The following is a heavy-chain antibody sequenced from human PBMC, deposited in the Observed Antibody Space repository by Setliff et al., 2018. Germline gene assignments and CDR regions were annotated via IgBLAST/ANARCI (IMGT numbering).Heavy chain of an antibody. CDR2: IKRKTDGETT. V-gene: IGHV3-15*01. D-gene: IGHD3-10*01. Sequence: NPGGSLRLSCAASGFTFSNAWMSWVRQAPGKGLEWVGQIKRKTDGETTDYAAPVKGRFIISRDDSKRTLYLQMNSLKNEDTALYYCMSTPSGTYSTYYYYYNMDVWGKGTQVTVSS. CDR1: GFTFSNAW. J-gene: IGHJ6*03. CDR3: MSTPSGTYSTYYYYYNMDV.